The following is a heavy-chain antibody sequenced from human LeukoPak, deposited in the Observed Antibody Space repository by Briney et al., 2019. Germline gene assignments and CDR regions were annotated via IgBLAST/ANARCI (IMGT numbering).Heavy chain of an antibody. D-gene: IGHD6-13*01. Sequence: ASVKASCKASGYTFTSYAMNWVRQAPGQGLEWMGWINTNTGNPTYAQGFTGRFVFSLDTSVSTAYLQISSLKAEDTAVYYCARLRAAAGAYYYYYMNVWGKGTTVTVSS. V-gene: IGHV7-4-1*02. CDR2: INTNTGNP. CDR3: ARLRAAAGAYYYYYMNV. J-gene: IGHJ6*03. CDR1: GYTFTSYA.